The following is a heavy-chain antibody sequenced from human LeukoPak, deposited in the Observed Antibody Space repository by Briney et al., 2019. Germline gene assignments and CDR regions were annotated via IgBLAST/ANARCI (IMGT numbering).Heavy chain of an antibody. J-gene: IGHJ4*02. CDR2: ISAYNGNT. D-gene: IGHD1-26*01. CDR3: ARSKVGATIDY. Sequence: ASVKVSCKASGYTFTSYGITWVQQAPGQGLEWMGWISAYNGNTNYAQNLQGRVSMTTDTSTSTAYMEVRSLRSDDTAVYYCARSKVGATIDYWGQGTLVTVSS. V-gene: IGHV1-18*01. CDR1: GYTFTSYG.